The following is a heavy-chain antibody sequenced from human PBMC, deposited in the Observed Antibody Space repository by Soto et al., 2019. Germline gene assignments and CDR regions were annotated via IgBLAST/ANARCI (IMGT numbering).Heavy chain of an antibody. CDR1: GGTFSSLA. CDR3: ARSPGVFDY. D-gene: IGHD3-10*01. V-gene: IGHV1-69*06. Sequence: QVQLVQSGAEVKKPGSSVKVSCKASGGTFSSLAISWVRQAPGQGLEWMGGLVPVFGTGNYAQKFQDRVTITADKSTSTSYMELSSLRSEDTAVYYCARSPGVFDYWGQGTLVTVSS. J-gene: IGHJ4*02. CDR2: LVPVFGTG.